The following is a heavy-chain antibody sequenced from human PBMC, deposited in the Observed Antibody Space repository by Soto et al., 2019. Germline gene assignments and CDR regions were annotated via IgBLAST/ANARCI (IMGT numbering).Heavy chain of an antibody. Sequence: HPGGPLRLSCAASGFTLSSYGMHWVRQAPGKGLEWVAVIWYDGSIKYYADSVKGRSTISRDNSKNTLYLQMNSLRAEDTAVYYCAREIPYDFWMGDYYYYGMDVWGQGTTVTVSS. J-gene: IGHJ6*02. CDR2: IWYDGSIK. V-gene: IGHV3-33*01. D-gene: IGHD3-3*01. CDR3: AREIPYDFWMGDYYYYGMDV. CDR1: GFTLSSYG.